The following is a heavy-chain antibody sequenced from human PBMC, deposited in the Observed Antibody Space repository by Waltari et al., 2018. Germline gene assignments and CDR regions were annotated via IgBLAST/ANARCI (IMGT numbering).Heavy chain of an antibody. Sequence: QVQLQESGPGLVKPSETLSLTCAVSGYSISSGYYWGWIRQPPGKGLEWIGSIYHSGSTYYNPSLKSRVTISVDTSKNQFSLKLSSVTAADTAVYYCARHFLVDGYNFKYFDYWGQGTLVTVSS. CDR1: GYSISSGYY. J-gene: IGHJ4*02. CDR3: ARHFLVDGYNFKYFDY. V-gene: IGHV4-38-2*01. CDR2: IYHSGST. D-gene: IGHD5-12*01.